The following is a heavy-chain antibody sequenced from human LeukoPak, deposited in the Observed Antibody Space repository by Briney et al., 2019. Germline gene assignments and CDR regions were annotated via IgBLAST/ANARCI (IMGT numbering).Heavy chain of an antibody. J-gene: IGHJ4*02. Sequence: PSETLSLTCTVSGGSLSSSSYYWAWLRQPPGKGLEWIGGVYYSGSTYYNPSLKSRLTISVDTTKKQFSLKLSSVTAAHTAVYYCARLHFPITTIYYFDYWGQGTLVTVSS. CDR3: ARLHFPITTIYYFDY. D-gene: IGHD5-12*01. CDR2: VYYSGST. V-gene: IGHV4-39*01. CDR1: GGSLSSSSYY.